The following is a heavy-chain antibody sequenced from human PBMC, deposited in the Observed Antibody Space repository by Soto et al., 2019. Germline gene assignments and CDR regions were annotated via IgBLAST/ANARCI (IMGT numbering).Heavy chain of an antibody. CDR2: IYYSGST. D-gene: IGHD2-2*01. Sequence: SETLSLTCTVSGGSISSSSYYWGWIRQPPGKGLEWIGSIYYSGSTYYNPSLKSRVTISVDTSKNQFSLKLSSVTAADTAVYYCARHKVVPAAMRESISYYYYYYMDVWGKGTTVTVSS. V-gene: IGHV4-39*01. CDR1: GGSISSSSYY. J-gene: IGHJ6*03. CDR3: ARHKVVPAAMRESISYYYYYYMDV.